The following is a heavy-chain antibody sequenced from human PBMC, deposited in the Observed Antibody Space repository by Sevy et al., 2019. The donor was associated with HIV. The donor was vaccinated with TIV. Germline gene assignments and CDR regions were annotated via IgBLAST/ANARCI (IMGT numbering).Heavy chain of an antibody. J-gene: IGHJ4*02. CDR2: TRNKIGGYIT. Sequence: GGSLRLSCAASGFSISEYYMDWVRQAPGKGLEFISRTRNKIGGYITDYAESVDGRFTISRDDSKNSIYLQMNSLKTEDTAVYFCVRESWDSIELWGQGTLVTVSS. CDR3: VRESWDSIEL. CDR1: GFSISEYY. D-gene: IGHD2-8*01. V-gene: IGHV3-72*01.